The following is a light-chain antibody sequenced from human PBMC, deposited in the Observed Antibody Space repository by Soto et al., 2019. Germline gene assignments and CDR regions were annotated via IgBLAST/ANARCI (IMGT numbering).Light chain of an antibody. CDR2: GAS. CDR3: QQYNKWPLT. Sequence: EIVMTQSPATLSVSPGERATLSCRASLSVSSNLAWYQQKPGQAPRLLIYGASTRATDIPVRFSGTGSGTDFTLTISSLQSEDLAVYYCQQYNKWPLTFGGGTKVEIK. V-gene: IGKV3D-15*01. CDR1: LSVSSN. J-gene: IGKJ4*01.